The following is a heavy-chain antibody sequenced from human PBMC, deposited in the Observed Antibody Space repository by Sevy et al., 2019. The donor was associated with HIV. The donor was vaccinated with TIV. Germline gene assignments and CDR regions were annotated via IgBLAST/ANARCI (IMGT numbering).Heavy chain of an antibody. CDR3: VRGTTFYDFWTGGDY. CDR1: GYTFTNYA. CDR2: ISGFNGDT. D-gene: IGHD3-3*01. V-gene: IGHV1-18*01. Sequence: SVKVSCKASGYTFTNYAISWVRQAPGQGLEWMGWISGFNGDTKNAEKFQGRFTMTTDTSTKTAYMDLRSLRSDDTAVYYCVRGTTFYDFWTGGDYWGQGTLVTVSS. J-gene: IGHJ4*02.